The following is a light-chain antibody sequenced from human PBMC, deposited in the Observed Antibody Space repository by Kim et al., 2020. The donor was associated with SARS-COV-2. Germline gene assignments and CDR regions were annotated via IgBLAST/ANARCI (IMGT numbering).Light chain of an antibody. CDR1: QGISNN. Sequence: EIVMTQSPATLSVSPGERVTLSCRASQGISNNLGWYQQKPGLAPRLLIYDVSTRATGIPARFSGSASGTHFTLTITSLQSEDFAVYYCQQYDNWPITFGQGTRLEIK. CDR3: QQYDNWPIT. J-gene: IGKJ5*01. V-gene: IGKV3-15*01. CDR2: DVS.